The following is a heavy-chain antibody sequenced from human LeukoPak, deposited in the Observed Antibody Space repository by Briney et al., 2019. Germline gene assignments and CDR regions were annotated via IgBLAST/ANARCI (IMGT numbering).Heavy chain of an antibody. CDR1: GFTFSSYA. V-gene: IGHV3-30*04. CDR2: ISYDGSNK. J-gene: IGHJ4*02. CDR3: ARGTYYYGSGSYHDY. D-gene: IGHD3-10*01. Sequence: GGSLRLSCAASGFTFSSYAMHWVRQAPGKGLEWVAVISYDGSNKYYADSVKGRFTISRDNSKNTLYLQMNSLRAEDTAVYYCARGTYYYGSGSYHDYWGQGTPVTVSS.